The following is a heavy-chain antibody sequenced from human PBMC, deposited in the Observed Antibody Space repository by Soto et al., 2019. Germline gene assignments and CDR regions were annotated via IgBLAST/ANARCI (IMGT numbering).Heavy chain of an antibody. V-gene: IGHV1-46*03. Sequence: ASVKVSCKASGYTFTSYYMHWVRQAPGQGLEWMGIINPSGGSTSYAQKFQGRVTMTRDTSTSTVYMELSSLRSEDTAVYYCAREPGRITMVRGVRFPYYMDVWGQGTTVTVSS. CDR2: INPSGGST. CDR3: AREPGRITMVRGVRFPYYMDV. CDR1: GYTFTSYY. D-gene: IGHD3-10*01. J-gene: IGHJ6*03.